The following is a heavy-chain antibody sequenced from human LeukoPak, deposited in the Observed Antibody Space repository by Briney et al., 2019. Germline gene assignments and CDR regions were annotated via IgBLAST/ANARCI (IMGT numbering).Heavy chain of an antibody. J-gene: IGHJ4*02. Sequence: VASVKVSCEASGYTSTSYCRSRVGHAPREGVQLMVWISAYDGNTNYAQKLQGRVTMTTDTSTSTAYMELRSLRSDDTAVYYWARGGIPEPFDYWGQGTLVTVSS. CDR1: GYTSTSYC. CDR3: ARGGIPEPFDY. CDR2: ISAYDGNT. V-gene: IGHV1-18*01. D-gene: IGHD1-14*01.